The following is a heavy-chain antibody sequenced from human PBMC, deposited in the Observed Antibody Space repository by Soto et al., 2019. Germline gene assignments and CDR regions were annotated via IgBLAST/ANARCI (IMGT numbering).Heavy chain of an antibody. Sequence: GGSLRLSCAASGFTFSSYAMHWVRQAPGKGLEWVAVISYDGSNKYYADSVKGRFTISRDNSKNTLYLQMNSLRAEDTAVYYCARSVLRFLEWSPDVWGQGTTVTVSS. D-gene: IGHD3-3*01. CDR3: ARSVLRFLEWSPDV. CDR2: ISYDGSNK. J-gene: IGHJ6*02. CDR1: GFTFSSYA. V-gene: IGHV3-30-3*01.